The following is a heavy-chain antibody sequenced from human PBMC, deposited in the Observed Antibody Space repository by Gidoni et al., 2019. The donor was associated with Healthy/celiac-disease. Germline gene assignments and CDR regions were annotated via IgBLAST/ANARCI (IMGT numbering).Heavy chain of an antibody. CDR3: AKWDDFLPFDY. J-gene: IGHJ4*02. D-gene: IGHD3-3*01. V-gene: IGHV3-30*18. Sequence: QVQLVESGGGVVQPGRSLRLSCAASGFTFSSYGMHWVRKAPGKGLGWVAVISYDGSNKYYADSVKGRFTISRDNSKNTLYLQMNSLRAEDTAVYYCAKWDDFLPFDYWGQGTLVTVSS. CDR2: ISYDGSNK. CDR1: GFTFSSYG.